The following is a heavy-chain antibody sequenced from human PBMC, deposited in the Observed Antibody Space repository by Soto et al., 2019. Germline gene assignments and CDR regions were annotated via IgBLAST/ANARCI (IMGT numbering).Heavy chain of an antibody. D-gene: IGHD6-19*01. J-gene: IGHJ5*02. V-gene: IGHV3-30-3*01. CDR1: GFTFSSYA. Sequence: GGSLRLSCAASGFTFSSYAMHWVRQAPGKGLEWVAVISYDGSNKYYADSVKGRFTISRGNSKNTLYLQMNSLRAEDTAVYYCARDFSRLSPRMTSGWFDPWGQGTLVTVSS. CDR2: ISYDGSNK. CDR3: ARDFSRLSPRMTSGWFDP.